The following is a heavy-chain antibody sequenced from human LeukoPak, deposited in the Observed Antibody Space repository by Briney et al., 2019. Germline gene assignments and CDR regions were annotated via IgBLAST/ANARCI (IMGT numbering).Heavy chain of an antibody. V-gene: IGHV1-18*01. CDR1: GYTFTSYG. CDR3: ARGTYYDILTGSHYFDY. J-gene: IGHJ4*02. Sequence: ASVKVSCKASGYTFTSYGISWVRQAPGQGLEWMGWISAYNGNTNYTQKLQGRVTMTTDTSTSTAYMELRSLRSDDTAVYYCARGTYYDILTGSHYFDYWGQGTLVTVSS. CDR2: ISAYNGNT. D-gene: IGHD3-9*01.